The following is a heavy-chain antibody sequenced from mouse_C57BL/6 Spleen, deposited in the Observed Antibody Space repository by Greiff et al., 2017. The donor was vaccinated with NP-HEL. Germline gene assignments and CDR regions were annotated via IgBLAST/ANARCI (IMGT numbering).Heavy chain of an antibody. D-gene: IGHD1-1*01. CDR2: IDPSDSYT. CDR3: ARRFSYYCGSSYWYFDV. J-gene: IGHJ1*03. V-gene: IGHV1-69*01. CDR1: GYTFTSYW. Sequence: QVQLQQPGAELVMPGASVKLSCKASGYTFTSYWMHWVKQRPGQGLEWIGEIDPSDSYTNYNQKFKGKSTLTVDKSSSTAYMQLSSLTSEDSAVYYCARRFSYYCGSSYWYFDVWGTGTTVTVSS.